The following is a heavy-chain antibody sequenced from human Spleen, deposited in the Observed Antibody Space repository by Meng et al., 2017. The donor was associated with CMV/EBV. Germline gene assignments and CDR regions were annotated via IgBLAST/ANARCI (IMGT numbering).Heavy chain of an antibody. J-gene: IGHJ6*02. V-gene: IGHV4-59*12. CDR3: ARGPRGYYYGMDV. CDR1: GGSISSYY. D-gene: IGHD3-10*01. CDR2: IYYSGST. Sequence: SETLSLTCTVSGGSISSYYWSWIRQPPGKGLEWIGYIYYSGSTNYNPSLKSRVTISVDTSKNQFSLKLSSVTAAETAVYYCARGPRGYYYGMDVWGQGTTVTVSS.